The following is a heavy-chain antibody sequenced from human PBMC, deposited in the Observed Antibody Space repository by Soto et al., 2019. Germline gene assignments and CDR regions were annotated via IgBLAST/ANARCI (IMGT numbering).Heavy chain of an antibody. V-gene: IGHV1-69*01. J-gene: IGHJ6*02. CDR2: IIPIFGTA. CDR3: ARSPTGYCSSTSCRKGYYYYGMDV. D-gene: IGHD2-2*01. CDR1: GGTLSSYA. Sequence: QVQLVQSGAEVKKPGSSVKVSCKASGGTLSSYAISWVRQAPGQGLEWMGGIIPIFGTANYAQKFQGRVTITADESTSTAYMELSSLRSEDTAVYYCARSPTGYCSSTSCRKGYYYYGMDVWGQGTTVTVSS.